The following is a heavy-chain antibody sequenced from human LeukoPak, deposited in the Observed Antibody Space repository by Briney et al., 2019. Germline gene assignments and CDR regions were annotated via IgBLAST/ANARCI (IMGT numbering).Heavy chain of an antibody. J-gene: IGHJ3*02. D-gene: IGHD2-2*02. Sequence: PGGSLGLSCAASGFTFSSYSMNWVRQAPGKGLEWVSSISSSSSYIYYADSVKGRFTISRDNAKNSLYLQMNSLRAEDTAVYYCARKLPAAIPDDAFDIWGQGTMVTVSS. CDR3: ARKLPAAIPDDAFDI. CDR2: ISSSSSYI. V-gene: IGHV3-21*01. CDR1: GFTFSSYS.